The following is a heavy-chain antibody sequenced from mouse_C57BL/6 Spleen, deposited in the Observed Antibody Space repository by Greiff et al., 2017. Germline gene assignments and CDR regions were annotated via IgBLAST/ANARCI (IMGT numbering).Heavy chain of an antibody. D-gene: IGHD1-1*01. CDR3: ARNTTELAY. CDR1: GYTFTSYW. Sequence: QVQLQQPGAELVRPGTSVKLSCKASGYTFTSYWMHWVKQRPGQGLEWIGVIDPSDSYTNYNQKFKGKATLTVDTSSGTAYMQLSSLTSEDSAVYYCARNTTELAYWGQGTLVTVSA. V-gene: IGHV1-59*01. CDR2: IDPSDSYT. J-gene: IGHJ3*01.